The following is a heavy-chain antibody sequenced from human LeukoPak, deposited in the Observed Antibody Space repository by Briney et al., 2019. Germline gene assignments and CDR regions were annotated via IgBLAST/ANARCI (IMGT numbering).Heavy chain of an antibody. D-gene: IGHD1-7*01. CDR1: GFRFSSYA. CDR2: IQFDGSDK. V-gene: IGHV3-30*02. Sequence: PGGTLRLSCAASGFRFSSYAMHWVRQAPGKGLQWVAFIQFDGSDKYYADSVKGRFTISRDNSKNTLYLQMNSLRTEDTAVYYWANDGLELHKEELDYWGQGTLVTVSA. J-gene: IGHJ4*02. CDR3: ANDGLELHKEELDY.